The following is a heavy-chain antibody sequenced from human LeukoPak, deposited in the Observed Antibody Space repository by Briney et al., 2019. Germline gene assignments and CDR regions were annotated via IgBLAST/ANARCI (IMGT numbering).Heavy chain of an antibody. Sequence: ASVKVSCTASGYTFTSYAMHWVRQAPGQRLEWMGWINAGNGNTKYSQKFQGRVTITRDTSASTAYMELSSLRSEDTAVYYCARVDSSGWFIFDYWGQGTLVTVSS. J-gene: IGHJ4*02. CDR2: INAGNGNT. CDR1: GYTFTSYA. V-gene: IGHV1-3*01. D-gene: IGHD6-19*01. CDR3: ARVDSSGWFIFDY.